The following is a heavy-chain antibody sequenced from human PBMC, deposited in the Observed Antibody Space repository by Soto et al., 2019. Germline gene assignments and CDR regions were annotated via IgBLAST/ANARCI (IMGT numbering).Heavy chain of an antibody. CDR2: IVPIFGTT. CDR1: GGTFSNYA. Sequence: QVQLVQSGAEVTKPGSSVKVSCKASGGTFSNYAISWVRQAPGQGLEWMGGIVPIFGTTNYAQKFQGRVTIIADDSTTTAYLELSRLRSEDTAMYYCARVDAVAGIYTYHGLDVWGQGTAVRVSS. CDR3: ARVDAVAGIYTYHGLDV. D-gene: IGHD6-19*01. J-gene: IGHJ6*02. V-gene: IGHV1-69*12.